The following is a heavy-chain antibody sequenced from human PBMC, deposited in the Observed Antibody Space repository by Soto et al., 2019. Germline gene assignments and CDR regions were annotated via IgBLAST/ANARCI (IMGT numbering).Heavy chain of an antibody. CDR2: IIPIFGTA. Sequence: QVQLVQSGAEVKKPGSSVKVSCKASGGTFSSYAISWVRQAPGQGLEWMGGIIPIFGTANYAQKFQGRVTIPAXASXSXVYMELSSLRSEDTAVYYCAGGCGGDCYPKRGGFNYWGQGTLVTVSS. CDR1: GGTFSSYA. D-gene: IGHD2-21*02. V-gene: IGHV1-69*12. J-gene: IGHJ4*02. CDR3: AGGCGGDCYPKRGGFNY.